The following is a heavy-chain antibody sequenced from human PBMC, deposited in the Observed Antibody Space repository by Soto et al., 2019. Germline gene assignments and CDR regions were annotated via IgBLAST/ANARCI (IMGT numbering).Heavy chain of an antibody. V-gene: IGHV1-69*13. CDR3: ATAPDTAMTDHYYGMDV. CDR1: GGTFGSYA. J-gene: IGHJ6*02. CDR2: IIPIFGTA. Sequence: SVKVSCKASGGTFGSYAISWGRQAPGQGLEWMGGIIPIFGTANYAQKFQGRVTITADESTSTAYMELSSLRSEDTAVYYCATAPDTAMTDHYYGMDVWGQGTTVTVSS. D-gene: IGHD5-18*01.